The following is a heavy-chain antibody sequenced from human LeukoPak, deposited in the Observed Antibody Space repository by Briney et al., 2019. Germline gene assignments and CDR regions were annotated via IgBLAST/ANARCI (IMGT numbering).Heavy chain of an antibody. D-gene: IGHD3-10*01. J-gene: IGHJ4*02. CDR3: ARGKGTMVRGVILSY. V-gene: IGHV1-2*02. CDR2: INPNSGGT. Sequence: ASVKVSCKASGYTFTGYYMHWVRQAPGQGLEWMGWINPNSGGTNYAQKFQGRVTMTRDTSISTAYMELSRLRSDDTAMYYCARGKGTMVRGVILSYWGQGTLVTVSS. CDR1: GYTFTGYY.